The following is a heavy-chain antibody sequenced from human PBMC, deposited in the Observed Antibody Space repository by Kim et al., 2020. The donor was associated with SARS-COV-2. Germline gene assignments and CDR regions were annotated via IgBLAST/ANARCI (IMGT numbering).Heavy chain of an antibody. D-gene: IGHD2-2*01. CDR2: IIPIFGTA. Sequence: SVKVSCKASGGTFSSYAISWVRQAPGQGLEWMGGIIPIFGTANYAQKFQGRVTITADESTSTAYMELSSLRSEDTAVYYCARGCSSTSCYISFRQYGMDVWGEGTTGTVSS. CDR1: GGTFSSYA. V-gene: IGHV1-69*13. CDR3: ARGCSSTSCYISFRQYGMDV. J-gene: IGHJ6*04.